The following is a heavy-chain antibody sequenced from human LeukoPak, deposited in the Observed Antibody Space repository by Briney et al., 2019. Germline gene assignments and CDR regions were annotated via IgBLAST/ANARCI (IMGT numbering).Heavy chain of an antibody. CDR3: ASWTYCGGDCYSAFDY. J-gene: IGHJ4*02. V-gene: IGHV4-34*01. CDR2: INHSGST. Sequence: SEILSLTCAVYGGSFSGYYWSWIRQPPGKGLEWSGEINHSGSTNYNPSLKSRVTISVDTSKNQFSLKLSSVTAADTAVYYCASWTYCGGDCYSAFDYWGQGTLVTVSS. D-gene: IGHD2-21*02. CDR1: GGSFSGYY.